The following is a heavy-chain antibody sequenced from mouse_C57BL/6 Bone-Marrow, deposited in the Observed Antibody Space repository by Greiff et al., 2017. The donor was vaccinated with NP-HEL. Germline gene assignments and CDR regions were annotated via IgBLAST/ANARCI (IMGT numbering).Heavy chain of an antibody. Sequence: QVQLQQPGAELVKPGASVKMSCKASGYTFTSYWITWVKQRPGQGLEWIGDIYPGSGSTNYNEKFKSKATLTVDTSSSTAYMQLSSLTSEDSAVDYCARGITTVVAPGYWGQGTTLTVSS. CDR2: IYPGSGST. V-gene: IGHV1-55*01. D-gene: IGHD1-1*01. J-gene: IGHJ2*01. CDR1: GYTFTSYW. CDR3: ARGITTVVAPGY.